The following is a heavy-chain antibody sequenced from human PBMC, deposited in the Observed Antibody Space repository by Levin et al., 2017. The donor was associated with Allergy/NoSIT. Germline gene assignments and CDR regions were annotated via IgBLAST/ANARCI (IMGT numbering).Heavy chain of an antibody. D-gene: IGHD3-9*01. Sequence: PGESLKISCAASGFTFSSYWMHWVRQAPGKGLVWVSRINSDGSSTSYADSVKGRFTISRDNAKNTLYLQMNSLRAEDTAVYYCARDFNDILTGTSDAFDSWGQGTMVTVSS. J-gene: IGHJ3*02. CDR2: INSDGSST. CDR3: ARDFNDILTGTSDAFDS. CDR1: GFTFSSYW. V-gene: IGHV3-74*01.